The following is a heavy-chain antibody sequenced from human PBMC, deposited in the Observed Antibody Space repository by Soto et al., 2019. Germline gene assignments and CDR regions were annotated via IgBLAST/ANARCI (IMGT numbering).Heavy chain of an antibody. CDR1: GFTFSEYS. J-gene: IGHJ5*02. CDR2: INSGSITI. CDR3: AREPTGGDDYGDPRES. V-gene: IGHV3-48*02. D-gene: IGHD4-17*01. Sequence: EVQLVESGGGLVQPGWSLRLSCAAPGFTFSEYSMNCVCQAPVKGLEWISYINSGSITIYYADSVKGRFTIYRDNAKNSMNLQMNSLRDEDTAVYYCAREPTGGDDYGDPRESWGQGTLVTVSS.